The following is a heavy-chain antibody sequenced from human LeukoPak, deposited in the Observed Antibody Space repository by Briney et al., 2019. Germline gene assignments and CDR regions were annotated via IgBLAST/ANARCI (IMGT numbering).Heavy chain of an antibody. V-gene: IGHV1-18*01. CDR1: GYTFTSYG. CDR2: ISAYNGNT. J-gene: IGHJ3*02. Sequence: ASVKVSCKASGYTFTSYGISWVRQAPGQGLEWMGWISAYNGNTNYAQKLQGRVTMTTDTSTSTAYMELSSLRSEDTAVYYCARDMEYCSGGSCYDAFDIWGQGTMVTVSS. D-gene: IGHD2-15*01. CDR3: ARDMEYCSGGSCYDAFDI.